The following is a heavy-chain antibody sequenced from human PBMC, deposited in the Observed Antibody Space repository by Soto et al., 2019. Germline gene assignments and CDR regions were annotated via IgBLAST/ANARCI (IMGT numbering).Heavy chain of an antibody. V-gene: IGHV3-23*01. J-gene: IGHJ5*02. CDR3: AKSEMATIFSWFDP. D-gene: IGHD5-12*01. Sequence: EVQLLESGGGLVQPGGSLRLSCAASGCTLSSYAMSWVRQAPGKGLEWVSAISGSGGSTYYADSVKGRFTISRDNSKNTLYLQMNSLRAEDTAVYYCAKSEMATIFSWFDPWGQGTLVTVSS. CDR2: ISGSGGST. CDR1: GCTLSSYA.